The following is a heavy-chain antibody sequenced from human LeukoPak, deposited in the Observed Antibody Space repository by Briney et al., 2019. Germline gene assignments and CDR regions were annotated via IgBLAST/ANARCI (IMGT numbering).Heavy chain of an antibody. J-gene: IGHJ4*02. CDR3: ARHSPYSDPWYFDY. V-gene: IGHV4-59*08. Sequence: SETLSLTCTVSGGSISSYYWSWIRQPPGKGLEWIGYIYYSGSTNYNPSLKSRVTISVGTSKNQFSLKLSSVTAADTAVYYCARHSPYSDPWYFDYWGQGTLVTVSS. CDR2: IYYSGST. D-gene: IGHD6-13*01. CDR1: GGSISSYY.